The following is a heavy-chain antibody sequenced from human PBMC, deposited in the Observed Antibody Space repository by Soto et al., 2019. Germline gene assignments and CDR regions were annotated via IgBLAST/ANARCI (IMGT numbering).Heavy chain of an antibody. CDR3: ARYDYYDSSGYRY. Sequence: SETLSLTCAVYGGSFSGYYWSWIRQPPGKGLEWIGEINHSGSTNYNPSLKSRVTISVDTSKNQFSLKLSSVTAADTAVYYCARYDYYDSSGYRYWGQGTLVTVSS. V-gene: IGHV4-34*01. D-gene: IGHD3-22*01. CDR1: GGSFSGYY. J-gene: IGHJ4*02. CDR2: INHSGST.